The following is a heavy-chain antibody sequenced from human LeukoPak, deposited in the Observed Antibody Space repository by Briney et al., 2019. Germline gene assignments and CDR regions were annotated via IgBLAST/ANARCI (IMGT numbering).Heavy chain of an antibody. CDR2: IYYSGST. V-gene: IGHV4-59*08. J-gene: IGHJ4*02. CDR3: ARGDAYYYDSSGYYGDY. CDR1: GGSIYSYY. Sequence: SETLSLTCTVSGGSIYSYYWSWIRQPPGKGLEWIGYIYYSGSTYYNPSLKSRLTISIDTSKNQFFLKLSSVTAADTAVYYCARGDAYYYDSSGYYGDYWGQGTLVTVSS. D-gene: IGHD3-22*01.